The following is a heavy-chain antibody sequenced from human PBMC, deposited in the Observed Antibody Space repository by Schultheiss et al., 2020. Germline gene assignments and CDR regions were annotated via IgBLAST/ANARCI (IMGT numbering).Heavy chain of an antibody. CDR1: GFTFSSYG. Sequence: GGSLRLSCAASGFTFSSYGMHWVRQAPGKGLEWVAVISYDGSNKYYADSVKGRFTISRDNSKNTLYLQMNSLRAEDTAVYYCAKDPLVGLERRGFDYWGQGTLVTVSS. V-gene: IGHV3-30*18. CDR2: ISYDGSNK. D-gene: IGHD1-1*01. CDR3: AKDPLVGLERRGFDY. J-gene: IGHJ4*02.